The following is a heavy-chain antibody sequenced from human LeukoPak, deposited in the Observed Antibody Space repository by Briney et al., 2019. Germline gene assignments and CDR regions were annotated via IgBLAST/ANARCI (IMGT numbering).Heavy chain of an antibody. Sequence: SQTLSLTCAVDGGSFSGYYWSWIRQPPGKGLEWIGEINHSGSTNYNPSLKSRVTISVDTSKNQFSLKLSSVTAADTAVYYCARGRSYYYDSSGYCYFDYWGQGTLVTVSS. D-gene: IGHD3-22*01. V-gene: IGHV4-34*01. J-gene: IGHJ4*02. CDR2: INHSGST. CDR3: ARGRSYYYDSSGYCYFDY. CDR1: GGSFSGYY.